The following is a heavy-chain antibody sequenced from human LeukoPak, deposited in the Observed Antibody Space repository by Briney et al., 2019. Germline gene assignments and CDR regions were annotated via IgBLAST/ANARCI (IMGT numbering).Heavy chain of an antibody. CDR3: ARDNSVRDEAWWFNP. D-gene: IGHD5-24*01. Sequence: ASVKVSCKAFGYTFTSNYMHWVRQDPGQGPEWMGVISPSGGSTTYAQKFQGRVTLTRDMSTSTDYLELSSLRSEDTAVYYCARDNSVRDEAWWFNPWGQGTLVTVPS. CDR1: GYTFTSNY. CDR2: ISPSGGST. V-gene: IGHV1-46*01. J-gene: IGHJ5*02.